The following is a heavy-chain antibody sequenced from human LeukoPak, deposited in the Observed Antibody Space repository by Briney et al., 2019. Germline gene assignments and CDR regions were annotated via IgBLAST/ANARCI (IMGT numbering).Heavy chain of an antibody. J-gene: IGHJ6*02. CDR2: ISNSGSTI. Sequence: QPGGSLRLSCAASGFTFSSYEMNWVRQAPGKGREWVSYISNSGSTIYYADSVKRRFTISEDNANNSLYMQRNSLRAEDPAVYYCARGLLIGYYYGLAVWGQGTTVTVSS. CDR3: ARGLLIGYYYGLAV. V-gene: IGHV3-48*03. D-gene: IGHD3-22*01. CDR1: GFTFSSYE.